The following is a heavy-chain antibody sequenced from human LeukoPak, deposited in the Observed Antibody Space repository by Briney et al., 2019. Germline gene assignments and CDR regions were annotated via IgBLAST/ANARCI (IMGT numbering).Heavy chain of an antibody. CDR1: GYTFTGYY. V-gene: IGHV7-4-1*02. Sequence: ASVKVSCKASGYTFTGYYMHWVRQAPGQGLEWMGWINTNTGNPTYAQGFTGRFVFSLDTSVSTAYLQMSSLKADDTAVYYCARGEPGAFDIWGQGTMVTVSS. CDR3: ARGEPGAFDI. D-gene: IGHD1-26*01. J-gene: IGHJ3*02. CDR2: INTNTGNP.